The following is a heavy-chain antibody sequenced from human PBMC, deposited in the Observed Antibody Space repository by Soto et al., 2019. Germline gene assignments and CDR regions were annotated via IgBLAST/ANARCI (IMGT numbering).Heavy chain of an antibody. D-gene: IGHD4-17*01. CDR3: ARDPRIYSDPYYFDY. V-gene: IGHV4-59*01. J-gene: IGHJ4*02. CDR2: TYYYGNT. CDR1: GGSISSFY. Sequence: SETLSLTCTVSGGSISSFYWSWIRQPPGKGLEWIGYTYYYGNTNYNPSLKSRVTISVDTSKNQFCLKLSSVTAADTAVYYCARDPRIYSDPYYFDYWGQGTLVTVS.